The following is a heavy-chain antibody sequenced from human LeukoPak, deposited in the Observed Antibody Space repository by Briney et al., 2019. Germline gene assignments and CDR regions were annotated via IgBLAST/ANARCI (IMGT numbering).Heavy chain of an antibody. CDR2: ISYDGSDK. J-gene: IGHJ4*02. CDR1: GFTFSSYA. V-gene: IGHV3-30*04. CDR3: ARAPIAARAFYFDY. D-gene: IGHD6-6*01. Sequence: GVLRLSCGVPGFTFSSYAVHWIRQAPGRGLEWVAFISYDGSDKYYADSVKGRFTISRDNSKNTLYLQMNSLRAEDTAVYYCARAPIAARAFYFDYWGQGTLVTVSS.